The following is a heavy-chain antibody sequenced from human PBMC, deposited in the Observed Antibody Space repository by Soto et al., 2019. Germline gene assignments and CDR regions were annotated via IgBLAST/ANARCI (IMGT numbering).Heavy chain of an antibody. V-gene: IGHV4-30-4*01. CDR1: GGSISSGDYY. D-gene: IGHD2-15*01. J-gene: IGHJ5*02. CDR3: ARVGYCSGDTCYLAWFDP. Sequence: QVQLQESGPGPVKPSQTLSLSCSVSGGSISSGDYYWSWFRQPPGKGLEWIGYIYYTGSTYYNPSLKSRVTISVDTSKNQFSLNLSSVTAADTAVYYCARVGYCSGDTCYLAWFDPWGRGTQVTVSS. CDR2: IYYTGST.